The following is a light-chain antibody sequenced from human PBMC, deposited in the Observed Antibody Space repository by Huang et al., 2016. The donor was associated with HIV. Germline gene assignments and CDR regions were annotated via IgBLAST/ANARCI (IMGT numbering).Light chain of an antibody. V-gene: IGKV3-11*01. CDR1: QSVSTY. J-gene: IGKJ2*01. CDR2: HAS. CDR3: QQRSSWYT. Sequence: EIVLTQSPATLSLSPGESATLSCRASQSVSTYLACYQQKPGQAPRRLIYHASNRATGIPARLRGGGSGTDFTRTISSLEPEDFAIYYCQQRSSWYTFGQGTKLEIK.